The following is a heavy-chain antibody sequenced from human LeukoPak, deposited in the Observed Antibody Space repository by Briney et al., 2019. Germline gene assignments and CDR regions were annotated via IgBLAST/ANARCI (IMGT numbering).Heavy chain of an antibody. V-gene: IGHV3-21*01. Sequence: RPGGSLRLSCAASGFTFSSYSMNWVRQAPGKGLEWVSSISSSSSYIYYADSVKGRFTISRDNAKNSLYLQMNSLRAEDTAVYYCARSGYSYGPFDYWGQGTLVTVSS. D-gene: IGHD5-18*01. CDR3: ARSGYSYGPFDY. J-gene: IGHJ4*02. CDR2: ISSSSSYI. CDR1: GFTFSSYS.